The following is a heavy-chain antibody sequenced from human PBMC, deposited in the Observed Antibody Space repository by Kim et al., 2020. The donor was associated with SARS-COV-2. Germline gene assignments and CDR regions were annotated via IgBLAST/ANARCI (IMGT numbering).Heavy chain of an antibody. Sequence: GGSLRLSCAASGFTVSSNYMSWVRQAPGKGLEWVSVIYSGGSTYYADSVKGRFTISRDNSKNTLYLQMNSLRAEDTAVYYCARAASNYGGNFDFDYWGQGTLVTVSS. D-gene: IGHD4-17*01. CDR1: GFTVSSNY. CDR3: ARAASNYGGNFDFDY. J-gene: IGHJ4*02. V-gene: IGHV3-53*01. CDR2: IYSGGST.